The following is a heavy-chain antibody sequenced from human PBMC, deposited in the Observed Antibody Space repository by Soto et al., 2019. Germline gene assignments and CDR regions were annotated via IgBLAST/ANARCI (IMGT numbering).Heavy chain of an antibody. Sequence: SLRLSCAASGFTFSSYAMSWVRQAPGKGLEWVSAISGSGGSTYYADSVKGRFTISRDNSKNTLYLQMDSLRAEDTAVYYCAKHEVVVVPAAHDYWGQGTLVTVSS. J-gene: IGHJ4*02. CDR1: GFTFSSYA. CDR2: ISGSGGST. V-gene: IGHV3-23*01. D-gene: IGHD2-2*01. CDR3: AKHEVVVVPAAHDY.